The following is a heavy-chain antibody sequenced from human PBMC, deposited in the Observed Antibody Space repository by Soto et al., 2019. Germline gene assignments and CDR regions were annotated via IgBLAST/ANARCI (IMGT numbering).Heavy chain of an antibody. J-gene: IGHJ4*02. Sequence: ASVKVSCKASGYTFTSYGISWVRQAPGQGLEWMGWISAYNGNTNYAQKLQGRVTMTTDTSTSTAYMGLRSLRSDDTAVYYCARGEDGSGSYTPSDYWGQGTLVTVSS. CDR2: ISAYNGNT. CDR3: ARGEDGSGSYTPSDY. D-gene: IGHD3-10*01. CDR1: GYTFTSYG. V-gene: IGHV1-18*01.